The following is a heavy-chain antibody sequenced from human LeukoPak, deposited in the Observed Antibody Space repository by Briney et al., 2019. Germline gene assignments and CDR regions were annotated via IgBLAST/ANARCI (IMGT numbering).Heavy chain of an antibody. V-gene: IGHV4-31*03. D-gene: IGHD4-17*01. CDR2: IYYSGST. Sequence: PSETLSLTCTVSGGSISSGGYYWSWIRQHPGKGLGWIGYIYYSGSTYYNPSLKSRVTISVDTSKNQFSLKLSSVTAADTAVYYCARNNDYGDYGYFDLWGRGTLVTVSS. CDR1: GGSISSGGYY. J-gene: IGHJ2*01. CDR3: ARNNDYGDYGYFDL.